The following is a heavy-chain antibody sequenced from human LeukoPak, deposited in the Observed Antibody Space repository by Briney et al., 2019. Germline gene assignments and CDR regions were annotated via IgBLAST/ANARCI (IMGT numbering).Heavy chain of an antibody. J-gene: IGHJ4*02. CDR2: INHSGST. CDR3: ARGLSNGGNYYDSSGSLDY. Sequence: SGTLSLTCAVYGGSFSGYYWSWIRQPPGKGLEWIGEINHSGSTNYNPSLKSRVTISVDASKNQFSLKLSSVTAADTAVYYCARGLSNGGNYYDSSGSLDYWGQGTLVTVSS. CDR1: GGSFSGYY. V-gene: IGHV4-34*01. D-gene: IGHD3-22*01.